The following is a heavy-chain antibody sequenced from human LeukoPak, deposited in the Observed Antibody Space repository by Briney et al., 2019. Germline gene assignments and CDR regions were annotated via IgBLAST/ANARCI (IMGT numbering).Heavy chain of an antibody. CDR1: GYSFTSYG. V-gene: IGHV1-18*01. Sequence: SVKVSFKASGYSFTSYGISWVRQAPGQGLEWMGWISAYNGNTNYAQKLQGGVTMTTDTSTSTAYMELRSLRSDEPAVYYCAREGYCGGDCYSARGYFDYWGQGTLVTVSS. CDR2: ISAYNGNT. D-gene: IGHD2-21*02. CDR3: AREGYCGGDCYSARGYFDY. J-gene: IGHJ4*02.